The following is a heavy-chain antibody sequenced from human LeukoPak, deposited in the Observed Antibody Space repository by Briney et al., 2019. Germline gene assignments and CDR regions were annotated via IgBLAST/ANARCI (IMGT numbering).Heavy chain of an antibody. J-gene: IGHJ4*02. CDR1: GGSFSGYY. CDR2: NNHSGST. V-gene: IGHV4-34*01. CDR3: ARHVSYYDSSGYWPSLGPSFDY. D-gene: IGHD3-22*01. Sequence: PSETLSLTCAVYGGSFSGYYWSWIRQPPGKGLEWIGENNHSGSTNYNPSLNSRVTISVDTSKNQFSLKLSSVTAADTAVYYCARHVSYYDSSGYWPSLGPSFDYWGQGTLVTVSS.